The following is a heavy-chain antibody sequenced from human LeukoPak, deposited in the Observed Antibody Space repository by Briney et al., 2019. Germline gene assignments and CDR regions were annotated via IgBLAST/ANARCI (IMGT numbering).Heavy chain of an antibody. V-gene: IGHV1-69*04. D-gene: IGHD6-13*01. Sequence: ASVKVSCKASGGTFSSYAISWVRQAPGQGLEWMGRIIPILGIANYAQKFQGRVTITADKSTSTAYMELSSLRSEDTAVYYCARDHVSSWRNYCYYYGMDVWGQGTTVTVSS. CDR3: ARDHVSSWRNYCYYYGMDV. CDR1: GGTFSSYA. CDR2: IIPILGIA. J-gene: IGHJ6*02.